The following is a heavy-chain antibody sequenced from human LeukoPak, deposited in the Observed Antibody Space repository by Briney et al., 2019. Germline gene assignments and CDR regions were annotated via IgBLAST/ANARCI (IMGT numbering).Heavy chain of an antibody. CDR1: GFTFSSYS. CDR2: ISSSSSTI. CDR3: ARVVLKGVDAFDI. J-gene: IGHJ3*02. D-gene: IGHD2-21*01. Sequence: GGSMRLSCAASGFTFSSYSMNWVRQAPGKGLEWVSYISSSSSTIYYADSVKGRFTISRDNAKNSLYLQMNSLRAEDTAVYYCARVVLKGVDAFDIWGQGTMVTVSS. V-gene: IGHV3-48*01.